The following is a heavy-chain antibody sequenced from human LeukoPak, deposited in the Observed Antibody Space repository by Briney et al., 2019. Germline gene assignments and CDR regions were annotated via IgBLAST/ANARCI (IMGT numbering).Heavy chain of an antibody. V-gene: IGHV3-23*01. CDR2: ISGGGST. Sequence: GGSLRLSCAASGFTFSRYAMTWVRQAPGKGLDWVSGISGGGSTYYADTVKGRFTISRDNSKNTLYLQMNSLRAEDTAVYYCAKSDLAYCGGDCYSDYWGQGTLVIVSS. J-gene: IGHJ4*02. CDR3: AKSDLAYCGGDCYSDY. D-gene: IGHD2-21*01. CDR1: GFTFSRYA.